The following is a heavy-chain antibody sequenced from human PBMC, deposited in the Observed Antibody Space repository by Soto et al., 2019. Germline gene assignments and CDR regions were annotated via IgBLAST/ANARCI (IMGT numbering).Heavy chain of an antibody. Sequence: GASVKVSCKASGGTFSSYAISWVRQAPGQGLEWMGGIIPIFGTANYAQKFQGRVTITADESTSTAYMELSSLRSEDTAVYYCASYCSGGSCYRNWFDPWGQGTLVTVSS. CDR3: ASYCSGGSCYRNWFDP. D-gene: IGHD2-15*01. V-gene: IGHV1-69*13. J-gene: IGHJ5*02. CDR2: IIPIFGTA. CDR1: GGTFSSYA.